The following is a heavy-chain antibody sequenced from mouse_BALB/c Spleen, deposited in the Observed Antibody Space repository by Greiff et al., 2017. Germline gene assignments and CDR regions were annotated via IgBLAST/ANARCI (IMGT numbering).Heavy chain of an antibody. V-gene: IGHV3-6*02. CDR2: ISYDGSN. Sequence: EVQLKESGPGLVKPSQSLSLTCSVTGYSITSGYYWNWIRQFPGNKLEWMGYISYDGSNNYNPSLKNRISITRDTSKNQFFLKLNSVTTEDTATYYCARERRRDAMDYWGQGTSVTVSS. J-gene: IGHJ4*01. CDR3: ARERRRDAMDY. CDR1: GYSITSGYY.